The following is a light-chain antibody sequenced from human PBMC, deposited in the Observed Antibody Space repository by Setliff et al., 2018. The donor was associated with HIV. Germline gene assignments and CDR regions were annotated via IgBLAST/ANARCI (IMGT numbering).Light chain of an antibody. CDR3: SSYTSSHV. J-gene: IGLJ1*01. Sequence: QSALAQPASVSGSPGQSITISCTGTSSDIGGYNYVSWYQQHPGKAPKLMIYDVSNRPSGVSNRSSGSKSDNTASLTISGLQAEDEADYYCSSYTSSHVFGTGTKVTVL. CDR2: DVS. V-gene: IGLV2-14*03. CDR1: SSDIGGYNY.